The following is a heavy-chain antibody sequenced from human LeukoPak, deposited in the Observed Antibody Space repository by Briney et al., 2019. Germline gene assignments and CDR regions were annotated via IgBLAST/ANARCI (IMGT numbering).Heavy chain of an antibody. D-gene: IGHD3-9*01. CDR2: MNPNSGNT. CDR3: ARILRYFDWLLGDYYGMDV. V-gene: IGHV1-8*01. Sequence: ALVKVSCKASGYTFTSYDINWVRQATGQGLEWMGWMNPNSGNTGYAQKFQGRVTMTRNTSISTAYMELSSLRSEDTAVYYCARILRYFDWLLGDYYGMDVWGQGTTVTVSS. CDR1: GYTFTSYD. J-gene: IGHJ6*02.